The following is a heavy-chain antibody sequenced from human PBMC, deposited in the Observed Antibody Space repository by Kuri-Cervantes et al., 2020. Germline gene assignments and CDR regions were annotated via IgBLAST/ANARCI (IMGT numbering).Heavy chain of an antibody. CDR2: IIPIFGTA. J-gene: IGHJ6*02. CDR3: ARATGLLWFWDYYYGMDV. V-gene: IGHV1-69*13. CDR1: GGTFSSYA. D-gene: IGHD3-10*01. Sequence: SVKVSCKASGGTFSSYAISWVRQAPGQGLEWMGGIIPIFGTANYAQKFQGRVTITADESTSTAYMELSSLRSEDTAVYYCARATGLLWFWDYYYGMDVWGQGTTVTVSS.